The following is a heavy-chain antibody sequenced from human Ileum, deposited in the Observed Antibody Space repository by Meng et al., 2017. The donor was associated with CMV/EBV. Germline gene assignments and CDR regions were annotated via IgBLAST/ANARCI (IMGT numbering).Heavy chain of an antibody. CDR2: IYAGGGT. CDR1: GLTVSRSY. D-gene: IGHD6-6*01. Sequence: GGSLRLSCAASGLTVSRSYMSWVRQAPGKGLEWVSIIYAGGGTYHADSVKGRFTISRDNSKNTLYLQMNRLRAEDTALYYCARDYGFGTSSMGMDVWGQGNTVHVAS. V-gene: IGHV3-53*01. CDR3: ARDYGFGTSSMGMDV. J-gene: IGHJ6*01.